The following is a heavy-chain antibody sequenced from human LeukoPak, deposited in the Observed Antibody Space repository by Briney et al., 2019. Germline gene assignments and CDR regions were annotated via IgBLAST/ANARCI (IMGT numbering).Heavy chain of an antibody. Sequence: SETLSLTCGVSGGSISNTNWWTWVRQPPGKGLEWIGEVNLQGSTNYNPSLKSRVAISVDKSKNHISLKLTSVTAADMAVYYCAREGGPYRPLDYSGQGTLVTVAS. CDR3: AREGGPYRPLDY. V-gene: IGHV4-4*02. CDR1: GGSISNTNW. J-gene: IGHJ4*02. CDR2: VNLQGST.